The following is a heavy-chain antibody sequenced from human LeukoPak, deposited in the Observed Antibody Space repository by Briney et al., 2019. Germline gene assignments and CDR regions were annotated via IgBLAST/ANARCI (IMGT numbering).Heavy chain of an antibody. CDR3: AKDPQWLVRGVFDY. CDR1: GFTFSSYG. D-gene: IGHD6-19*01. V-gene: IGHV3-23*01. J-gene: IGHJ4*02. CDR2: ISGSGGST. Sequence: GGSLRLSCAASGFTFSSYGMSWARQAPGKGLEWVSAISGSGGSTYYADSVKGRFTISRDNSKNTLYLQMNSLRAEDTAVYYCAKDPQWLVRGVFDYWGQGTLVTVSS.